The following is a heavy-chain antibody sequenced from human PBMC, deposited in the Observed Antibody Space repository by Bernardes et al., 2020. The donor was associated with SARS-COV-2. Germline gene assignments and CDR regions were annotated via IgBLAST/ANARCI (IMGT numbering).Heavy chain of an antibody. Sequence: ASVKVSCKASGYTFTSYGISWVRQAPGQGLEWMGWISAYNGNTNYAQKLQGRVTMTTDTSTSTAYMELRSLRSDDTAVYYCARDALNYYDSSGADYWGQGTLVTVSS. V-gene: IGHV1-18*01. CDR1: GYTFTSYG. D-gene: IGHD3-22*01. CDR2: ISAYNGNT. CDR3: ARDALNYYDSSGADY. J-gene: IGHJ4*02.